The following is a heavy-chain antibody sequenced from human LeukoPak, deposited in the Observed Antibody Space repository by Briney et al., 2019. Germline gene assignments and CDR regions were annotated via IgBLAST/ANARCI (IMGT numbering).Heavy chain of an antibody. J-gene: IGHJ6*02. Sequence: GGSLRLSCAASGFTFSSYSMNWVRQAPGKGLEWVSSISSSSSYIYYADSVKGRFTISRDNAKNSLYLQMNSLRAEDTAVYYCARVPGPPIGGILTGYSVYYYYGMDVWGQGTTVTVSS. CDR1: GFTFSSYS. V-gene: IGHV3-21*01. CDR2: ISSSSSYI. D-gene: IGHD3-9*01. CDR3: ARVPGPPIGGILTGYSVYYYYGMDV.